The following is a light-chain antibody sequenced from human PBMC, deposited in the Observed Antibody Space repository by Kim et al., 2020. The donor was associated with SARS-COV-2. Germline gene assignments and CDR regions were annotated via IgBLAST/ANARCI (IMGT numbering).Light chain of an antibody. J-gene: IGKJ2*01. V-gene: IGKV4-1*01. CDR2: WAS. Sequence: DIVMTQSPDSLAVSLGERATINCKSSQSVLYSSNNKTYLAWYQQKPGQPPNLLIYWASTRESGVPDRFSGRGSGTDFTLTISSLQAEDVADYYCQQYYNSPYTFGQGTKLEI. CDR1: QSVLYSSNNKTY. CDR3: QQYYNSPYT.